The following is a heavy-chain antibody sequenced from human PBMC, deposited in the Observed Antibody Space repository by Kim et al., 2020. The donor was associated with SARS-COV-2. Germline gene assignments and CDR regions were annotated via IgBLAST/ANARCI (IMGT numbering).Heavy chain of an antibody. CDR2: ITTNGDYT. D-gene: IGHD1-1*01. V-gene: IGHV3-23*01. CDR3: GRHNGPTDY. CDR1: GFTFSTYV. J-gene: IGHJ4*02. Sequence: GGSRRLSCAASGFTFSTYVMTWVRQTTERGLEWVSTITTNGDYTYSADSVKGRFTVSRDNSRNTLYLHMNSLRVEDTAVYYCGRHNGPTDYWGQGTLVTVSS.